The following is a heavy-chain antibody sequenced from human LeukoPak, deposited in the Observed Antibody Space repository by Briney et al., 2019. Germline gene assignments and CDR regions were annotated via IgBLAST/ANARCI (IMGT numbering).Heavy chain of an antibody. CDR1: GYTFTSYY. CDR3: ARAGALAGWFDP. Sequence: ASVKVSCKASGYTFTSYYMHWVRQAPGQGLEWMGIINPSGGSTSYAQKFQGRVTMTRDTSTSTVYMELSRLRSEDTAVYYCARAGALAGWFDPWGQGTLVTVSS. J-gene: IGHJ5*02. CDR2: INPSGGST. V-gene: IGHV1-46*01. D-gene: IGHD6-19*01.